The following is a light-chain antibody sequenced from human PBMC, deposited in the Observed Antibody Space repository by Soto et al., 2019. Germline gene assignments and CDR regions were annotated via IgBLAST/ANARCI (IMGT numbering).Light chain of an antibody. Sequence: QSALTQPPSVSGSPGQTLTISCTGSSSDVGGGNYVPWYQQHPGKAPKLMIYEVSNRPSGVPNRFSGSKSGNTASLTISGLQAEDEADYYCSSYSSSSNYSVFGTGTKVTVL. V-gene: IGLV2-14*01. J-gene: IGLJ1*01. CDR2: EVS. CDR3: SSYSSSSNYSV. CDR1: SSDVGGGNY.